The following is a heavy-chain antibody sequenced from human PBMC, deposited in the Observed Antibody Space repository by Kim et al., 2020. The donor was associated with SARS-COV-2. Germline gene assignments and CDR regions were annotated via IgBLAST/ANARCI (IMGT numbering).Heavy chain of an antibody. V-gene: IGHV1-69*04. CDR1: GGTFSSYA. D-gene: IGHD5-18*01. CDR2: IIPILGIA. Sequence: SVKVSCKASGGTFSSYAISWVRQAPGQGLEWMGRIIPILGIANYAQKFQGRVTITADKSTSTAYMELSSLRSEDTAVYYCARVTDTAKPPGSDYWGQGTLVTVSS. CDR3: ARVTDTAKPPGSDY. J-gene: IGHJ4*02.